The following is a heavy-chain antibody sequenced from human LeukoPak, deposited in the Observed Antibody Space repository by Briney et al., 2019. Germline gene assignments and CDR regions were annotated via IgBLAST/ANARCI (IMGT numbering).Heavy chain of an antibody. CDR3: TTDSMIVVVIDDY. Sequence: GGSLRLSCAASGFTFSNAWMSWVRQAPGKVLELVGRIKSKTDGGTTDYAAPVKGRFTISRDDSKNTLYLQMNSLKTEDTAVYYCTTDSMIVVVIDDYWGQGSLVTVSS. CDR1: GFTFSNAW. J-gene: IGHJ4*02. CDR2: IKSKTDGGTT. D-gene: IGHD3-22*01. V-gene: IGHV3-15*01.